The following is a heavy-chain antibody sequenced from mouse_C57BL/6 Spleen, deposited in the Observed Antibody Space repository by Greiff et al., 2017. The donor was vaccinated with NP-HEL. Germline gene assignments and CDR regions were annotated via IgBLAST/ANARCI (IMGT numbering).Heavy chain of an antibody. CDR2: ISDGGSYT. Sequence: EVNLVESGGGLVKPGGSLKLSCAASGFTFSSYAMSWVRQTPEKRLEWVATISDGGSYTYYPDNVKGRFTISRDNAKNNLYLQMSHLKSEDTAMYYCARGNYGSSPWFAYWGQGTLVTVSA. J-gene: IGHJ3*01. CDR1: GFTFSSYA. D-gene: IGHD1-1*01. CDR3: ARGNYGSSPWFAY. V-gene: IGHV5-4*03.